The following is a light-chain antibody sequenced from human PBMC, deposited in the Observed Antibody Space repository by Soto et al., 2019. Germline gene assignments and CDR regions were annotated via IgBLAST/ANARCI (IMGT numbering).Light chain of an antibody. CDR1: QAIRYD. Sequence: AIQMTQSPSSLSASVGGTVTITCRASQAIRYDLGWYQQRPGKAPRLLIYTASKLYTGVPLRFSGSGSGTDFSLTISNLQPEDFATYYCLQDNSSPLTFGQGTKVEV. V-gene: IGKV1-6*01. J-gene: IGKJ1*01. CDR3: LQDNSSPLT. CDR2: TAS.